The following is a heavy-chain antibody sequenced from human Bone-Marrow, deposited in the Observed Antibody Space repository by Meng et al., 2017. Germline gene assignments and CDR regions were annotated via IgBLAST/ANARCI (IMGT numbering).Heavy chain of an antibody. Sequence: GESLKISCAASGFTFSSYDMHWVRQAPGKGLEWVAVKSYGGSNKYYADSVKGRFTNSRDNSKNTLYLQMNSMRAEDTAVYYCARGGYCSSTSCYWGNDAFDIWGQGTMVTVSS. CDR1: GFTFSSYD. CDR3: ARGGYCSSTSCYWGNDAFDI. J-gene: IGHJ3*02. D-gene: IGHD2-2*03. V-gene: IGHV3-30*04. CDR2: KSYGGSNK.